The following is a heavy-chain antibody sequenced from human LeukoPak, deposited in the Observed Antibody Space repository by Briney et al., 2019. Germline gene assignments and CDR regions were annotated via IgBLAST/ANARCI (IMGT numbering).Heavy chain of an antibody. Sequence: SSETLSLTCAVYGGSFSGYYWSWIRQPPGKGLEWIGEINHSGSTNYNPSLKSRVTISVDTSKNQFSLKLSSVTAADTAVYYCARIKWLPNYYFDCWGQGTLVTVSS. CDR1: GGSFSGYY. CDR3: ARIKWLPNYYFDC. J-gene: IGHJ4*02. CDR2: INHSGST. D-gene: IGHD5-12*01. V-gene: IGHV4-34*01.